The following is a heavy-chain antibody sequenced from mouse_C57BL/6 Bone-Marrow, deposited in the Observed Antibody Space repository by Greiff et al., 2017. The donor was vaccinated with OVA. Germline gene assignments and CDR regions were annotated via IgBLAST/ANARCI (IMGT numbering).Heavy chain of an antibody. CDR3: ARLVVPYAMDY. CDR1: GYTFTDYY. Sequence: DVQLQESGPELVKPGASVKISCKASGYTFTDYYMNWVKQSHGKSLEWIGDINPNNGGTSYNQKFKGKATLTVDKSSSTAYMELRSLTSEDSAVYYCARLVVPYAMDYWGQGTSVTVSS. D-gene: IGHD1-1*02. V-gene: IGHV1-26*01. CDR2: INPNNGGT. J-gene: IGHJ4*01.